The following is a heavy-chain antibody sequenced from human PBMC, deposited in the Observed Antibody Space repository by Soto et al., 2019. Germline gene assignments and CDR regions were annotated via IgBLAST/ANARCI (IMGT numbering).Heavy chain of an antibody. CDR2: IIPIFGTA. J-gene: IGHJ4*02. D-gene: IGHD3-22*01. CDR3: AKDVSTHDSSPTEFDY. Sequence: ASVKVSCKASGGTFSSYAISWVRQAPGQGLEWMGGIIPIFGTANYAQKFQGRVTITADESTSTAYMELSSLRAEDTAVYYCAKDVSTHDSSPTEFDYWGQGTLVTVSS. V-gene: IGHV1-69*13. CDR1: GGTFSSYA.